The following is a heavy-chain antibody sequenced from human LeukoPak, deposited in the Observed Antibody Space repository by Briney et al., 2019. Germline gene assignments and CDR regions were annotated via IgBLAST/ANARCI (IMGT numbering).Heavy chain of an antibody. Sequence: PSETLSLTCTVSGDSISSGDYYWSWIRQPAGKGLEWIGRISSSGSTNYNPSLKSRVTISVDTSKNQFSLKLSSVTAADTAVYYCARLSSRRFPPTYSFDRRNYFDYWGQGTLVTVSS. CDR1: GDSISSGDYY. D-gene: IGHD3-22*01. CDR2: ISSSGST. J-gene: IGHJ4*02. V-gene: IGHV4-61*02. CDR3: ARLSSRRFPPTYSFDRRNYFDY.